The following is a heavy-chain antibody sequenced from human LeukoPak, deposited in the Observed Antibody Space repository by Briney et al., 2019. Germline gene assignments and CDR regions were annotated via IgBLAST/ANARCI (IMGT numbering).Heavy chain of an antibody. Sequence: ASETLSLTCTVSGGSISSGGYYWSWIRQHQGKGLEWIGYIYYGGSTYYNPSLKSRVTISVDTSKNQFSLKLSSVTAADTAVYYCARTVRRYYYMDVWGKGTTVTVSS. V-gene: IGHV4-31*03. D-gene: IGHD4-17*01. CDR3: ARTVRRYYYMDV. CDR2: IYYGGST. CDR1: GGSISSGGYY. J-gene: IGHJ6*03.